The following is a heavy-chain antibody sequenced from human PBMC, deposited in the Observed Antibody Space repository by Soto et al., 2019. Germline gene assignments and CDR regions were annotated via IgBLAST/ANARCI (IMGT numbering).Heavy chain of an antibody. J-gene: IGHJ4*02. CDR3: ARDYYKYYDSSGYYRSPAY. CDR2: ISHDATNT. Sequence: PGGSLRLSCAASGFTFSRYAIHWVRQAPGKGLEGVAFISHDATNTYLGDSVKGRFTISRDNSRNTLFLQMNSLRAEDTAVYYCARDYYKYYDSSGYYRSPAYWGQGTLVTVSS. D-gene: IGHD3-22*01. V-gene: IGHV3-30*03. CDR1: GFTFSRYA.